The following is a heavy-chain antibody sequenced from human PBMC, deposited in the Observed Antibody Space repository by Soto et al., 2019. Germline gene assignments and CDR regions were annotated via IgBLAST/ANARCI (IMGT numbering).Heavy chain of an antibody. CDR2: IYYSGST. CDR1: GGSISSGDYY. Sequence: PSETLSLTCTVSGGSISSGDYYWSWIRQPPGKGLEWIGYIYYSGSTYYNPSLKSRVTISVDTSKNQFSLKLSSVTAADTAVYYCARDRRIDILTGYYPNDAFGIWGQGTMVTVSS. D-gene: IGHD3-9*01. J-gene: IGHJ3*02. CDR3: ARDRRIDILTGYYPNDAFGI. V-gene: IGHV4-30-4*01.